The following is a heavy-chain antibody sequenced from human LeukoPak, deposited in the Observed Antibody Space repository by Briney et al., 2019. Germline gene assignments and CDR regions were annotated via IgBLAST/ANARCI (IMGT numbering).Heavy chain of an antibody. CDR2: VTGSGGAT. D-gene: IGHD6-19*01. V-gene: IGHV3-23*01. CDR1: GFTFSSYA. Sequence: GGSLRLSCAASGFTFSSYAMSWVRQAPGKGLEWVSGVTGSGGATNYADSVKGRFTISRDNSRNTLYLQMNSLRAEDTAIYYCAKAEGYNNGWSDYSYYMDVWGKGTTVTVSS. J-gene: IGHJ6*03. CDR3: AKAEGYNNGWSDYSYYMDV.